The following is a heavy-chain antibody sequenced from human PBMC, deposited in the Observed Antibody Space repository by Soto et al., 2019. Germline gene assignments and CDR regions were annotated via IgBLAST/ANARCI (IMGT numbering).Heavy chain of an antibody. CDR1: GGSISSSTYY. V-gene: IGHV4-39*01. CDR3: ANSYGDYVSY. J-gene: IGHJ4*02. D-gene: IGHD4-17*01. CDR2: IYYSGST. Sequence: QLQLQESGPGLVKPSETLSLTCTVSGGSISSSTYYWGWIRQPPGKGLEWIGSIYYSGSTYYNPSLTSRVPISVDTSNTQFSLKLSFVTAADTAVYYCANSYGDYVSYWGQGTLVTVSS.